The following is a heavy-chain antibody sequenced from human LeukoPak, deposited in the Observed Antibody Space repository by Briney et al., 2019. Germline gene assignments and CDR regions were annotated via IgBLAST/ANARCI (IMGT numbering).Heavy chain of an antibody. J-gene: IGHJ4*02. CDR3: ARDYGGSLGY. V-gene: IGHV4-61*02. CDR1: GGSISSGSYY. Sequence: SETLSLTCTVSGGSISSGSYYWSWIRQPAGKGLEWIGRIYTSGSTNYNPSLKSRVTISVDTSKNQFSLKLSSVTAADTAVYYCARDYGGSLGYWGQGTLVTVSS. D-gene: IGHD4-23*01. CDR2: IYTSGST.